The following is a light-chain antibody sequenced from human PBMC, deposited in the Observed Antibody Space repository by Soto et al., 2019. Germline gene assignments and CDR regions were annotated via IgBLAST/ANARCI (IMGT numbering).Light chain of an antibody. Sequence: QSALTQSASVSGSPGQSITISCTGTSSDVGGYNYVSWYQQHPGKAPKLMIYDGSNRPSGVSNRFSGSKSGNTASLTISGLQAEDEADYYCSSYTSSSTLYVFGTGTKLTVL. CDR3: SSYTSSSTLYV. CDR2: DGS. J-gene: IGLJ1*01. CDR1: SSDVGGYNY. V-gene: IGLV2-14*01.